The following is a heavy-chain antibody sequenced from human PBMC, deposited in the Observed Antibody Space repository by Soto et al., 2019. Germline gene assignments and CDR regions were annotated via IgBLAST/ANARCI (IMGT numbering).Heavy chain of an antibody. V-gene: IGHV4-59*01. J-gene: IGHJ6*02. D-gene: IGHD2-2*01. Sequence: SETLSLTCTVSGTSISSYYWSWIRQPPGKGLEWIANIHYSGTTNYNPSLASRVTLSVDTSKNQFSLKMTSVTAADRAMYFCAREVYQKYGMDVWGQGTTVTVSS. CDR3: AREVYQKYGMDV. CDR2: IHYSGTT. CDR1: GTSISSYY.